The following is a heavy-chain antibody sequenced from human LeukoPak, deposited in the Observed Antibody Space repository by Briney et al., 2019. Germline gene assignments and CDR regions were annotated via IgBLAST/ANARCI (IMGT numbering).Heavy chain of an antibody. V-gene: IGHV1-18*01. CDR1: GYTFSSYG. J-gene: IGHJ3*02. CDR3: ARSGYCSGGSCYSGAFDI. D-gene: IGHD2-15*01. CDR2: ISPYNGNT. Sequence: ASVKVSCKASGYTFSSYGISWVRQAPGQGLEWMGWISPYNGNTNYAPKLQGRVTMTTDTSTSTAYMELRSLRSDDTAVYYCARSGYCSGGSCYSGAFDIWGQGTMVTVSS.